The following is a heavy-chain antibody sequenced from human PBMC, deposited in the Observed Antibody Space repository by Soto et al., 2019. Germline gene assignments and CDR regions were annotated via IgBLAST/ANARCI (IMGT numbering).Heavy chain of an antibody. V-gene: IGHV3-33*01. J-gene: IGHJ6*02. Sequence: QVQLVESGGGVVQPGRSLRLSCAASGFTFSSYGMHWVRQAPGKGLEWVAVIWYDGSNKYYADSVKGRFTISRDNSKNTLYLQLNRLRAEDTAVYYGGRGGYYDVYYYGMDVWGQGTTVTVSS. CDR3: GRGGYYDVYYYGMDV. CDR2: IWYDGSNK. CDR1: GFTFSSYG. D-gene: IGHD3-22*01.